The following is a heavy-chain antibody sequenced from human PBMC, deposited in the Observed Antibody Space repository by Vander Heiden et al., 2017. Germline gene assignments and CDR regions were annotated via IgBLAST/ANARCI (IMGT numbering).Heavy chain of an antibody. CDR1: RAALRGYY. V-gene: IGHV4-34*02. D-gene: IGHD3-10*02. CDR2: ISHSEKT. Sequence: QVRLQQWGAGLLKPSETPSLTCAVPRAALRGYYWSWFRQSPGKGLGWVGEISHSEKTEYNPSLKGRVAISIDTSKSQFSLRLSSVTAADTAVYFCARGKRILSSFLRGQTVDNWFDSWGQGTPVTVSS. CDR3: ARGKRILSSFLRGQTVDNWFDS. J-gene: IGHJ5*01.